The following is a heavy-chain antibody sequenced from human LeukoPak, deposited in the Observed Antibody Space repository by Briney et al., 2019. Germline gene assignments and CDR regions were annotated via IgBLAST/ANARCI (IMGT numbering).Heavy chain of an antibody. CDR1: GYTFTVYH. CDR2: INPNSGDT. Sequence: ASVKVSCKASGYTFTVYHMHWVRQAPGQGLEWMGRINPNSGDTNYAQKFQGRVTMTRDTSISTAYMELSGLRSDDTAVYYCARDYCSSTSCLFDYWGQGTLVTVSS. CDR3: ARDYCSSTSCLFDY. J-gene: IGHJ4*02. V-gene: IGHV1-2*06. D-gene: IGHD2-2*01.